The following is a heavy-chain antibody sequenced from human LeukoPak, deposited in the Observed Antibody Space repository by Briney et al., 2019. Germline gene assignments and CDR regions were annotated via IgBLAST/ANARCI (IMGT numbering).Heavy chain of an antibody. D-gene: IGHD6-19*01. V-gene: IGHV3-48*01. J-gene: IGHJ4*02. CDR2: ISSSSSTI. CDR3: ARDRYRSGWQFDY. CDR1: GFTFSSYS. Sequence: GGSLRLSCAGSGFTFSSYSMNWVRQAPGKGLEGVSYISSSSSTIYYADSVKGRFTISRDNAKNSLYLQMNSLRAEDTAVYYCARDRYRSGWQFDYWGQGTLVTVSS.